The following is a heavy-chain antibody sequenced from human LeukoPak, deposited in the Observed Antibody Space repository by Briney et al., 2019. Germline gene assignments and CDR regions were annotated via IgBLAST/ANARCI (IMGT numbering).Heavy chain of an antibody. D-gene: IGHD5-24*01. V-gene: IGHV4-31*03. Sequence: SDTLSLTCTISGDSVSRGAYWSWIRPDPGKGLEWIGYIYYSGNVHYNPSLKSRVVISEDRSNNHFSLRLSSVTAADTAVYYCARGAYVEMGTSDGLFDYWGQGTLVTVSP. CDR3: ARGAYVEMGTSDGLFDY. CDR2: IYYSGNV. CDR1: GDSVSRGAY. J-gene: IGHJ4*02.